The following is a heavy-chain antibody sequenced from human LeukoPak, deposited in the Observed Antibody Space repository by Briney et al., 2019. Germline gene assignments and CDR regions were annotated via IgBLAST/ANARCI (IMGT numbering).Heavy chain of an antibody. J-gene: IGHJ3*02. D-gene: IGHD3-22*01. Sequence: ASVNVSCKASGYTFTSYDINGVRQATGQGLEWMGWMNPNSGNTGYAQKFQGRVTITRNTSISTAYMELSSLRSEDTAVYYCVRVVHYDSSGYYYVSAFDIWGQGTMVTVSS. CDR1: GYTFTSYD. CDR2: MNPNSGNT. V-gene: IGHV1-8*03. CDR3: VRVVHYDSSGYYYVSAFDI.